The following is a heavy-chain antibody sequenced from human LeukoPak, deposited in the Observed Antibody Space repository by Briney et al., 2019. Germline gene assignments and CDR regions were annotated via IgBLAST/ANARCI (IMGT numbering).Heavy chain of an antibody. CDR3: AKDYGLLLRHFDY. J-gene: IGHJ4*02. D-gene: IGHD3-22*01. CDR1: GYTLTELS. CDR2: FDPEDGET. V-gene: IGHV1-24*01. Sequence: ASVKVSCKVSGYTLTELSMHWVRQAPGKGLEWMGGFDPEDGETIYAQKFQGRVTMTEDTSTDTAYMELSSLRAEDTAVYSCAKDYGLLLRHFDYWGQGTLVTVSS.